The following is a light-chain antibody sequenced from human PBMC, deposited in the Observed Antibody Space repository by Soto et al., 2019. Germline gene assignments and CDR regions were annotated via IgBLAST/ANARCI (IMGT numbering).Light chain of an antibody. V-gene: IGKV3-20*01. Sequence: EIVLTQSPDTLSLSPGERATLSCRASQVVAGTFLAWYQQKPGQAPRLLIYGASSRATGIPARFSGSGSGTDFSLTISRLEPEDFAVYYCHQYGGSPRTFGQGTKLEIK. CDR1: QVVAGTF. J-gene: IGKJ1*01. CDR2: GAS. CDR3: HQYGGSPRT.